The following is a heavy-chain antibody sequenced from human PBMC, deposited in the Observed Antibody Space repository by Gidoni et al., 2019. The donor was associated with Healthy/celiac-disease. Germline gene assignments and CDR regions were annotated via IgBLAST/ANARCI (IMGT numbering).Heavy chain of an antibody. Sequence: EVQLVESGGGLVKPGGALRRSCAASGFTFSSYSMNWVRQAQGKGLEWVSSISSSSGYIYYAASVKGRFTISRDNAKNSLYLQMNSLRAEDTAVYYCARAYVSAAAPLYYWGQGTLVTVSS. D-gene: IGHD6-13*01. J-gene: IGHJ4*02. V-gene: IGHV3-21*01. CDR3: ARAYVSAAAPLYY. CDR1: GFTFSSYS. CDR2: ISSSSGYI.